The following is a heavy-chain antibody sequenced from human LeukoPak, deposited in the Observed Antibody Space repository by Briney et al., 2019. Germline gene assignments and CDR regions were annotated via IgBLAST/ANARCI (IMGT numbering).Heavy chain of an antibody. CDR1: GFTFSSYW. CDR2: INSDGSST. CDR3: ARGGDSSAFNWFDP. V-gene: IGHV3-74*01. Sequence: GGSLRLSCAASGFTFSSYWMHWVRQGPGKGLVWVSRINSDGSSTSYADSVKGRFTISRDNAKNTLYLQMNSLRAEDTAVYYCARGGDSSAFNWFDPWGPGTLVTVSS. D-gene: IGHD3-22*01. J-gene: IGHJ5*02.